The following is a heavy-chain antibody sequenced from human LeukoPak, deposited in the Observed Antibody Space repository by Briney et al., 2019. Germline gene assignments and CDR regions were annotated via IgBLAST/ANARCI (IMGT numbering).Heavy chain of an antibody. CDR3: ARDWFDGDYDRFDY. Sequence: GGSLRLCCAVPGFTFSSYWKSWFRQAPGKWLEWVANINQDGSQKFSVDSVKGRFTISRDNAKNSLSLQMNSLRVEDTAVYYCARDWFDGDYDRFDYWGQGTLVTVSS. V-gene: IGHV3-7*03. J-gene: IGHJ4*02. CDR1: GFTFSSYW. D-gene: IGHD4-17*01. CDR2: INQDGSQK.